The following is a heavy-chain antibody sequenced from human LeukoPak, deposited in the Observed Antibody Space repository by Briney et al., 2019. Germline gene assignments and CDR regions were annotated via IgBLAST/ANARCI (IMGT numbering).Heavy chain of an antibody. D-gene: IGHD1-26*01. CDR2: FDPEDGEI. CDR1: EYTLTELS. J-gene: IGHJ3*02. V-gene: IGHV1-24*01. CDR3: AADRGDYSGSYWTAFDI. Sequence: ASVKVSCKVSEYTLTELSMHWVRQAPGKGLEWLGGFDPEDGEIIYAQKFQGRVTMSDDTSTDTAYMELGSLRSDDTAVYYCAADRGDYSGSYWTAFDIWGQGTMVIVSS.